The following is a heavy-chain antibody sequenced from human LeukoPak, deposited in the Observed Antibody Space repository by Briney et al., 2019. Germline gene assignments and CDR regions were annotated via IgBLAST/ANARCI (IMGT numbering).Heavy chain of an antibody. J-gene: IGHJ4*02. CDR3: AKDTHYSDGSSYYYYFDY. D-gene: IGHD3-22*01. CDR1: GFTFDNYW. V-gene: IGHV3-7*01. Sequence: GGSLRLSCGASGFTFDNYWMSWVRQAPGKGLEWVANIKQDGSAKYYVDSVKGRFTISRDNAKNSLYLEMNSLRAEDTAVYYRAKDTHYSDGSSYYYYFDYWGQGTLVTVSS. CDR2: IKQDGSAK.